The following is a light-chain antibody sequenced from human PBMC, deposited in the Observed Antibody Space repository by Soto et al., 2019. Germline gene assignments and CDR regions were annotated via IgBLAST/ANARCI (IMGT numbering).Light chain of an antibody. CDR3: QQYIYWPWT. V-gene: IGKV3-15*01. Sequence: EIVMTQSPATLSVPPGQTATLSCRASQSVSSTLAWYQQNPGQAPRLLIYGASTRATGIPARFSGSGSGTEFTLTISSLQSEDFAVYYCQQYIYWPWTFGQGTKVDIK. J-gene: IGKJ1*01. CDR2: GAS. CDR1: QSVSST.